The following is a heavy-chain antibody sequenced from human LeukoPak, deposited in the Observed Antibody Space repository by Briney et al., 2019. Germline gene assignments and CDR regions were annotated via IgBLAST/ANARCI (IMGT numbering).Heavy chain of an antibody. CDR2: IYYSGST. Sequence: SETLSLTCTVSGGSISSYYWSWIRQPPGKGLEWIGYIYYSGSTNYNPSLKSRVTISVDTSKNQFSLKLSSVTAADTAVYYCARDLTGYSGYDSGFDYWGQGTLVTVSS. V-gene: IGHV4-59*01. J-gene: IGHJ4*02. D-gene: IGHD5-12*01. CDR3: ARDLTGYSGYDSGFDY. CDR1: GGSISSYY.